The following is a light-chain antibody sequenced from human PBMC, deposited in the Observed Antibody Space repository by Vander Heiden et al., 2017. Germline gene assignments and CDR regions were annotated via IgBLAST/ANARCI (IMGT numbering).Light chain of an antibody. V-gene: IGKV2-30*01. CDR2: KVS. CDR1: QSLLYSDGNTY. J-gene: IGKJ1*01. Sequence: DVVMTQSPLSLPVTLGQPASISCRSSQSLLYSDGNTYLNWFQQGPGQSPRRLIYKVSDRDSGVPDRFSGSGSGTDFTLKISRVEAEDVGVYYCMQGTQWPWTFGQGTRVEIK. CDR3: MQGTQWPWT.